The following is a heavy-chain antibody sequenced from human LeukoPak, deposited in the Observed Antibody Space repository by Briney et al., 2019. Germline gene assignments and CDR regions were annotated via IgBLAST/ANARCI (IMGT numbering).Heavy chain of an antibody. Sequence: SETLSLTCTVSGGSISSYYWSWIRQPAGKGREWIGRIYTSGSTNYNPSLKSRVTISVDKSKNQFSLKLSSVTAADTAVYYCATGIAVAGTRSFDYWGQGTLVTVSS. J-gene: IGHJ4*02. CDR3: ATGIAVAGTRSFDY. CDR2: IYTSGST. CDR1: GGSISSYY. V-gene: IGHV4-4*07. D-gene: IGHD6-19*01.